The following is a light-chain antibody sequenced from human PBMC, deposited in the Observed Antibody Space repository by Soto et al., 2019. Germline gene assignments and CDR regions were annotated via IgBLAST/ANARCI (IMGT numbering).Light chain of an antibody. Sequence: DIQMTQSPSSLSASVGDRVTITCRASQSISSYLNWYQQKPGKAPKLLIYAASSLQSGVPSRFSGSGSGTDFALTISSLQPEDSATYYCQQSYSTSRTFGQGTKV. V-gene: IGKV1-39*01. CDR3: QQSYSTSRT. J-gene: IGKJ1*01. CDR1: QSISSY. CDR2: AAS.